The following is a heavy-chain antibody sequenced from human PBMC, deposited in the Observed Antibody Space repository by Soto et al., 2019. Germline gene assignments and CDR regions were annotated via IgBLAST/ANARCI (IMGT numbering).Heavy chain of an antibody. V-gene: IGHV1-2*04. CDR2: ISPNSGGT. J-gene: IGHJ4*02. Sequence: VASVKVSCKPSGYTFTDYYIHWVRQAPGQGLEWMGWISPNSGGTNYAQKFQGWVTMTRDTSLSTAYMELSRLTSDDTGVYYCARAGAQYFDYWGQGTLVTVSS. CDR1: GYTFTDYY. CDR3: ARAGAQYFDY. D-gene: IGHD7-27*01.